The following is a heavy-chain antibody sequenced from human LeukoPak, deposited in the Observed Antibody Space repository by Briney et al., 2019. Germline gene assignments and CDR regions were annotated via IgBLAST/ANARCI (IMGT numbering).Heavy chain of an antibody. Sequence: GGSLRLSCAASGFTFSSYEMNWVRQAPGKGLEWVSYISSSGSTIYYAESVKGRFTISRDNSKNTLYLQMNSLRAEDTAVYYCARARGIAAAGPPLNYYYMDVWGKGTTVTVSS. CDR1: GFTFSSYE. CDR2: ISSSGSTI. D-gene: IGHD6-13*01. CDR3: ARARGIAAAGPPLNYYYMDV. V-gene: IGHV3-48*03. J-gene: IGHJ6*03.